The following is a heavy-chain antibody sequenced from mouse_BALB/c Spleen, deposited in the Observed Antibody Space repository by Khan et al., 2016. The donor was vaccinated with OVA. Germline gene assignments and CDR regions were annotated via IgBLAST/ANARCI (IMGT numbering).Heavy chain of an antibody. V-gene: IGHV1-7*01. J-gene: IGHJ2*01. CDR1: GYTFINYW. CDR3: ARRGLRWDFDY. D-gene: IGHD1-1*01. Sequence: QVQLQQSGAELAKPGASVKMSCKASGYTFINYWILWVKQRPGQGLEWIGSINPSTGYTEYNQNFKYKATLTAEKSSSTAYMQLSSLTSEDSAVYYCARRGLRWDFDYWGQGTTLTVSS. CDR2: INPSTGYT.